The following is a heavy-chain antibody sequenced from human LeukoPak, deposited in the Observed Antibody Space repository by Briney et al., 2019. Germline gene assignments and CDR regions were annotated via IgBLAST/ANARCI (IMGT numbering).Heavy chain of an antibody. J-gene: IGHJ4*02. CDR3: AKATAHRTMIVGVNHRSFDH. V-gene: IGHV3-23*01. Sequence: PGGSLRLSCAASGFSFSSHTMSWGRQAPGKGLEWVSGISGSDGSTYYADSVKGRFTISRDKSKNTLFLQMNSLRADDTAVYYCAKATAHRTMIVGVNHRSFDHWGQGTLVTVSS. D-gene: IGHD3-22*01. CDR1: GFSFSSHT. CDR2: ISGSDGST.